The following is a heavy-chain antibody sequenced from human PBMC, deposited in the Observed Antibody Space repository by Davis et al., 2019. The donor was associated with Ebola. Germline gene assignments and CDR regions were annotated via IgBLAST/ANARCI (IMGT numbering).Heavy chain of an antibody. J-gene: IGHJ5*02. Sequence: ASVKVSCKASGYTFTSYGISWVRQAPGQGLEWMGWISAYNGNTNYAQKLQGRVTMTTDTSTSTAYMELRSLRSDDTAVYYCARARGKAAAPGAGWFDPWGQGTLVTVSS. D-gene: IGHD6-13*01. CDR2: ISAYNGNT. V-gene: IGHV1-18*01. CDR1: GYTFTSYG. CDR3: ARARGKAAAPGAGWFDP.